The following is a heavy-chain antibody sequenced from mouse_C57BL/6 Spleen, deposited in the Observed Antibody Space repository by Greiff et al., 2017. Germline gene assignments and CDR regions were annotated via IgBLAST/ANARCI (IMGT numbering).Heavy chain of an antibody. Sequence: EVKLVESGGGLVKPGGSLKLSCAASGFTFSSYAMSWVRQTPEKRLEWVATISDGGSYTYYPDNVKGRFTISIDNANNTLYLQMSHLKSEDTAVYYCARGRGVFHTPVDDWGQGATLTVAS. CDR1: GFTFSSYA. CDR3: ARGRGVFHTPVDD. D-gene: IGHD1-1*01. J-gene: IGHJ2*01. CDR2: ISDGGSYT. V-gene: IGHV5-4*03.